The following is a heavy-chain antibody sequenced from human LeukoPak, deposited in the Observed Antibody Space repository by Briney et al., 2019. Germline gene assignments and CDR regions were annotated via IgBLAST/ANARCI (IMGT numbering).Heavy chain of an antibody. J-gene: IGHJ3*02. CDR3: ARATYYYDSSGYSDAFDI. CDR2: IYTSGST. CDR1: GGSISSYY. V-gene: IGHV4-4*07. Sequence: SETLSLTCTVSGGSISSYYWSWIRQPAGKGLEWIGRIYTSGSTNYNPSLKSRVTMSVGTSKNQFSLKLSSVTAADTAVYYCARATYYYDSSGYSDAFDIWGQGTMVTVSS. D-gene: IGHD3-22*01.